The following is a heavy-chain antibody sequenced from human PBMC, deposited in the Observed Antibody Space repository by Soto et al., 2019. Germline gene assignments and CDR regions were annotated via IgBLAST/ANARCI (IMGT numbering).Heavy chain of an antibody. CDR3: ARHRLYSSSTPTPPDY. V-gene: IGHV2-70*11. J-gene: IGHJ4*02. Sequence: SGPTLVNPTQTLTLTCTFSGFSLSTSGMCVSWIRQPPGKALEWLARIDWDDDKYYSTSLKTRLTISKDTSKNQVVLTMTNMDPVDTATYYCARHRLYSSSTPTPPDYWGQGTLVTVSS. CDR1: GFSLSTSGMC. CDR2: IDWDDDK. D-gene: IGHD6-6*01.